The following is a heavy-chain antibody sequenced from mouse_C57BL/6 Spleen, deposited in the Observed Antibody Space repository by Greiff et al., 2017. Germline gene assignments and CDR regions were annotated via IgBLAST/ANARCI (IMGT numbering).Heavy chain of an antibody. Sequence: VKLVQSGAELMKPGASVKLSCKASGYTFTGYWIEWVKQRPGHGLEWIGEILPGSGSTNYNEKFKGKATFTADTSSNTAYMQLSILTTEDSAIYYCSIDFYSESSTLSLFAYWGQGTLVTVSA. V-gene: IGHV1-9*01. CDR2: ILPGSGST. CDR1: GYTFTGYW. D-gene: IGHD1-1*01. J-gene: IGHJ3*01. CDR3: SIDFYSESSTLSLFAY.